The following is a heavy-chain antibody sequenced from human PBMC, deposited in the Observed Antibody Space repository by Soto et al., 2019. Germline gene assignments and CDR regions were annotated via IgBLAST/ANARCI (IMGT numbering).Heavy chain of an antibody. CDR2: IYYSGST. CDR1: GGSISSGDYY. J-gene: IGHJ6*04. D-gene: IGHD1-7*01. V-gene: IGHV4-30-4*01. Sequence: PSETLSLTCTVSGGSISSGDYYWSWIRQPPGKGLEWIGYIYYSGSTYYNPSLKSRVTISVDTSKNQFSLKLSSVTAADTAVYYCARDTGDLELRDYYYYGMDVWGEGTTVTVSS. CDR3: ARDTGDLELRDYYYYGMDV.